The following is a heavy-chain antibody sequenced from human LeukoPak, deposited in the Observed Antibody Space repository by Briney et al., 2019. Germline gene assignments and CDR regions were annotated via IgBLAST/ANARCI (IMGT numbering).Heavy chain of an antibody. V-gene: IGHV3-23*01. J-gene: IGHJ6*03. Sequence: QAGGSLRLSCAASGFTFGRYAMTWVRQAPGRGLEWVSIISDDGGATYYADSVKGRFTISRDNSKNTLYLQMNTLGAEDTAVYYCAEGQRVVVPSTRILDVWGKGTTVTVSS. D-gene: IGHD2-15*01. CDR1: GFTFGRYA. CDR3: AEGQRVVVPSTRILDV. CDR2: ISDDGGAT.